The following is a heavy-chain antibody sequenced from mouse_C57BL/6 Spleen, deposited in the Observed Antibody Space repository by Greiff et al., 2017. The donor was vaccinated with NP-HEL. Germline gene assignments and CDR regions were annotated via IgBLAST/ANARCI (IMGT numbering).Heavy chain of an antibody. CDR2: IDPETGGT. CDR3: TRFTDY. Sequence: VKLQESGAELVRPGASVTLSCKASGYTFTDYEMHWVKQTPVHGLEWIGAIDPETGGTAYNQKFKGKAILTADTSSSTAYMELRSLTSEDSAVYYCTRFTDYWGQGTTLTVSS. J-gene: IGHJ2*01. V-gene: IGHV1-15*01. CDR1: GYTFTDYE.